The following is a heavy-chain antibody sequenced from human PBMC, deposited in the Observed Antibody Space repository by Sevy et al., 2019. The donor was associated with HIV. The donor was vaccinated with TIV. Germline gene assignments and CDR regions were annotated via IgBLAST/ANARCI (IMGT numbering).Heavy chain of an antibody. CDR1: GGSFSGYS. J-gene: IGHJ2*01. V-gene: IGHV4-34*01. Sequence: SETLSLTCAVSGGSFSGYSWDWIRQPPGKGLEWIGEVNHSGSTNYNPSLKSRVTISVDTSKNQFSLKLKFVTAADTAVYYCAGGGDGVVPSPIIGLGPWTKYWYFDLWGRGTLVTVSS. CDR3: AGGGDGVVPSPIIGLGPWTKYWYFDL. D-gene: IGHD3-3*01. CDR2: VNHSGST.